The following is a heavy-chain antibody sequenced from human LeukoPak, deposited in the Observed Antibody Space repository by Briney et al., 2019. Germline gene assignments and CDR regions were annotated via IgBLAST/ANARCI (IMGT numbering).Heavy chain of an antibody. D-gene: IGHD3-22*01. CDR1: GYSISSGYY. CDR2: IYHSGST. V-gene: IGHV4-38-2*01. J-gene: IGHJ4*02. Sequence: SETLSLTCAVSGYSISSGYYWGWIRQPPGKGLEWIGSIYHSGSTYYNPSLKSRVTISVDTSKNQFSLKLSSVTAADTAVYYCARAPGYYDSSGYYVDHWGQGTLVTVSS. CDR3: ARAPGYYDSSGYYVDH.